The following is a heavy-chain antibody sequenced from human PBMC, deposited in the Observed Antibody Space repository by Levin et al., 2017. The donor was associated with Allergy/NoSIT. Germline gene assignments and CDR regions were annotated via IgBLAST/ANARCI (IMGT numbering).Heavy chain of an antibody. CDR2: INPNSGGT. V-gene: IGHV1-2*02. J-gene: IGHJ4*02. Sequence: ASVKVSCRASGYTFIDYYIHWVRQAPGQGLEWMGWINPNSGGTKYAQNFQGRVTMTRDTSITTAYMELSRLTSDDTAIYYCAKERAATRRFDNWGQGTLVTVSS. CDR1: GYTFIDYY. D-gene: IGHD2-15*01. CDR3: AKERAATRRFDN.